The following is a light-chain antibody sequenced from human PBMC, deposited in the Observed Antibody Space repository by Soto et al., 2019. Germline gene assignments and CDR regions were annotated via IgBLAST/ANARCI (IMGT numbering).Light chain of an antibody. V-gene: IGLV2-14*01. CDR3: SSYTSSSIS. J-gene: IGLJ2*01. CDR2: EVS. Sequence: QSVLTQPASVSGSPGQSITISCTGTSSDVGGYNYVSWYQQHPGKAPKLMIYEVSNRPSGVSNRFSGSKSGNTASLTISGLQAEDEADYYCSSYTSSSISFGGGTQLTVL. CDR1: SSDVGGYNY.